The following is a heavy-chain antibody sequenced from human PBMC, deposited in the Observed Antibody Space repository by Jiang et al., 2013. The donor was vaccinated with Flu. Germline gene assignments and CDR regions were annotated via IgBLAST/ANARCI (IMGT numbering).Heavy chain of an antibody. V-gene: IGHV3-33*06. J-gene: IGHJ6*02. CDR2: IWYDGRTK. CDR3: AKDRHTSYYYNYYGMDV. D-gene: IGHD2/OR15-2a*01. CDR1: GFSFSYSG. Sequence: RLSCAASGFSFSYSGMHWVRQXPGKGLEWVAVIWYDGRTKFYIDSVKGRFTISRDNSKNTLYLQMNSLRAEDTAVYYCAKDRHTSYYYNYYGMDVWGQGTTVTVSS.